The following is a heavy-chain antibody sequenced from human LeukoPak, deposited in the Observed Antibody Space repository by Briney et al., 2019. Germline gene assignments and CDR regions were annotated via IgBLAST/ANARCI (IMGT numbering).Heavy chain of an antibody. CDR2: ISPDSGYI. Sequence: GGSLRLSCAASGFTFSSHSLMWVRQAPGKGLEWVSSISPDSGYIYYADSVKDRFTISRDNAENSLFLQMNSLGAEDTAVYYCAPFSAVTHYYFDYWGQGTLVTVSS. CDR3: APFSAVTHYYFDY. V-gene: IGHV3-21*01. CDR1: GFTFSSHS. D-gene: IGHD6-13*01. J-gene: IGHJ4*02.